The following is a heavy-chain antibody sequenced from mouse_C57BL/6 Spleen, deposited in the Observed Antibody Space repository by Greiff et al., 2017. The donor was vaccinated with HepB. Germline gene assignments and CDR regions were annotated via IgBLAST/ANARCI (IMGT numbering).Heavy chain of an antibody. J-gene: IGHJ3*01. D-gene: IGHD2-4*01. V-gene: IGHV1-76*01. CDR1: GYTFTDYY. CDR3: APDYDGAWFAY. Sequence: VQLKESGAELVRPGASVKLSCKASGYTFTDYYINWVKQRPGQGLEWIARIYPGSGNTYYNEKFKGKATLTAEKSSSTAYMQLSSLTSEDSAVYFCAPDYDGAWFAYWGQGTLVTVSA. CDR2: IYPGSGNT.